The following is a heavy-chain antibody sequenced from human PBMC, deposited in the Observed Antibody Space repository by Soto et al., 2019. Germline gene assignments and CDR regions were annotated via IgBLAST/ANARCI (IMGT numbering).Heavy chain of an antibody. CDR3: AKEGDSSGYYYSKDY. D-gene: IGHD3-22*01. Sequence: GGSLRLSCAASGFTFSSYAMSWVRQAPGKGLEWVSGISGGGDSTYYANSVKGRFTISRDNSKNTLYLQMNSLRAEDTAVYYCAKEGDSSGYYYSKDYWGQGTLVTVSS. J-gene: IGHJ4*02. CDR2: ISGGGDST. CDR1: GFTFSSYA. V-gene: IGHV3-23*01.